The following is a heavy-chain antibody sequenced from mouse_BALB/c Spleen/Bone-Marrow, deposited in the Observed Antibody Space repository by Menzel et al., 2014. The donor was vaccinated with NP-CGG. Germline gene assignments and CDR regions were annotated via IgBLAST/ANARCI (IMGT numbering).Heavy chain of an antibody. CDR1: GFTFSSFG. CDR3: TRGGNWDDFDY. CDR2: ISSGSTTI. J-gene: IGHJ2*01. Sequence: EVKLVESGGGLVQPGGSRKLSCAASGFTFSSFGMRWVRQAPEKGLEWVAYISSGSTTIFYADTVKGRFTISRDNPKNTLFLQMTSLRSEDTAMYYCTRGGNWDDFDYWGQGTTLTVSS. V-gene: IGHV5-17*02. D-gene: IGHD4-1*01.